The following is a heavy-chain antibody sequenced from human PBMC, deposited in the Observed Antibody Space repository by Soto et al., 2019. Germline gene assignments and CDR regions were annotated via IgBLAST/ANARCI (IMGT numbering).Heavy chain of an antibody. CDR1: GFIFSSHN. CDR2: ITGSSSYI. Sequence: DVQLVESGGGLVKPGWSLRLSCAASGFIFSSHNMNWVRQAPGKGLEWVSSITGSSSYIFYADSVKGRFTISRDNAKNTVYLQVNSLRAEDTGVYYCARLVASETGYGMDVWGQGTTVTVSS. J-gene: IGHJ6*02. D-gene: IGHD3-9*01. CDR3: ARLVASETGYGMDV. V-gene: IGHV3-21*06.